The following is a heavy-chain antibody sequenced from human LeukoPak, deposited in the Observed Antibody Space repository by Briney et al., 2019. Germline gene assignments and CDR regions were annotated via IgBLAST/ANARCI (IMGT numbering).Heavy chain of an antibody. CDR3: AGGKYYYDSSGYLAY. CDR1: GYTFTGYY. CDR2: INPNSGGT. V-gene: IGHV1-2*02. J-gene: IGHJ4*02. D-gene: IGHD3-22*01. Sequence: GASVKVSCKASGYTFTGYYMHWVRQAPGQGLEWMGWINPNSGGTNYAQKFQGRVTMTRDTSISTAYMELSRLRSDDTAVYYCAGGKYYYDSSGYLAYWGQGTLVTVSS.